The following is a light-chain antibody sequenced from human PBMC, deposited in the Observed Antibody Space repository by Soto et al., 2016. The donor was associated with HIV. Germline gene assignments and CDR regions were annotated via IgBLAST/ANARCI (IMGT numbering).Light chain of an antibody. CDR1: QSISSY. CDR2: AAS. CDR3: QQSYSTTRT. V-gene: IGKV1-39*01. J-gene: IGKJ1*01. Sequence: DIQMTQSPSSLSASVGDRVTITCRASQSISSYLNWYQQKPGKAPKLLIYAASSLQSGVPSRFSGSGSGTDFTLTISSLQPEDFATYYCQQSYSTTRTFGQGTKGGNQT.